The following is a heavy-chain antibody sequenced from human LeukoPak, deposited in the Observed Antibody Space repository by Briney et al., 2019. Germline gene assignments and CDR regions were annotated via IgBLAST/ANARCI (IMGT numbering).Heavy chain of an antibody. CDR2: ITRRSDQI. CDR1: VLSYSRYS. CDR3: VRDRRFPDDVFDV. J-gene: IGHJ3*01. V-gene: IGHV3-23*01. D-gene: IGHD2-21*01. Sequence: PGRSLRLLRAFSVLSYSRYSMGWVPDASAKGLEGVFTITRRSDQILSVDSLRGRYTNSRDNSKNTLYLQMNSLRAEDTALYNCVRDRRFPDDVFDVWGQGTMVTVSS.